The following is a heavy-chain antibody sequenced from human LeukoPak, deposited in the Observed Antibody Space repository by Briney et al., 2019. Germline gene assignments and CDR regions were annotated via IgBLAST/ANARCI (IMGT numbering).Heavy chain of an antibody. Sequence: PGGSLRLSCSASGFNFNNYAMTWVRLPPGEGLEWRATITSGGDNTYYTDAMRGRFIISRDNSKNTVTLEMNSLRVEDTAVYYCARAHWVTTFGDDFDLWGQGTMVAVSS. CDR1: GFNFNNYA. CDR2: ITSGGDNT. V-gene: IGHV3-23*01. J-gene: IGHJ3*01. CDR3: ARAHWVTTFGDDFDL. D-gene: IGHD2-21*02.